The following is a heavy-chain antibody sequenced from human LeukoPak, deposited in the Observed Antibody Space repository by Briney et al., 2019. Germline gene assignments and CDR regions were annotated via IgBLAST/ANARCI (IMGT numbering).Heavy chain of an antibody. CDR2: IIPIFGTA. V-gene: IGHV1-69*13. CDR1: GGTFSSYA. Sequence: PRASVNVSCKASGGTFSSYAISWVRQAPGQGLEWMGGIIPIFGTANYAQKFQGRVTITADESTSTAYMELSSLRAEDTAVYYCAKVSPVVSGYPREDYWGQGTLVTISS. CDR3: AKVSPVVSGYPREDY. J-gene: IGHJ4*02. D-gene: IGHD3-22*01.